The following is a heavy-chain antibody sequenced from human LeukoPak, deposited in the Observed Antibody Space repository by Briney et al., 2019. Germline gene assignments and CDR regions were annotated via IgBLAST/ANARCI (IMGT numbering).Heavy chain of an antibody. CDR3: ASLAPDSSGYVDY. D-gene: IGHD3-22*01. J-gene: IGHJ4*02. V-gene: IGHV3-21*01. Sequence: AGGSLRPSCATSGFTFSSYAMSWVRQAPGKGLEWVSYISSTSIDIYYADSVKGRFTISRDNAKNSLYLQMNSLRAEDTAVYYCASLAPDSSGYVDYWGQGTLVTVSS. CDR2: ISSTSIDI. CDR1: GFTFSSYA.